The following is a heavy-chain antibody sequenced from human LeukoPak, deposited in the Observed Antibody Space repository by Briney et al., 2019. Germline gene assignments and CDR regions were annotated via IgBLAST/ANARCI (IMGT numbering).Heavy chain of an antibody. CDR1: GGSISSYY. CDR3: ARGYSAHLVDY. Sequence: SETLSLTCTVSGGSISSYYWSWIRQPPGKGLEWIGYIYYSGSTNYNPSPKSRVTISVDTSKNQFSLKLSSVTAADTAVYYCARGYSAHLVDYWGQGTLVTVSS. J-gene: IGHJ4*02. CDR2: IYYSGST. D-gene: IGHD4-11*01. V-gene: IGHV4-59*01.